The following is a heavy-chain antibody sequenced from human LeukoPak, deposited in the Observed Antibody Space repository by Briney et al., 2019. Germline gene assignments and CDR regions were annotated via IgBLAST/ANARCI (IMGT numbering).Heavy chain of an antibody. J-gene: IGHJ6*03. D-gene: IGHD4-17*01. Sequence: SETLSLTCAVYSGSFSGYYWSWIRQPPGKGLEWIGEINHSGSTNYNPSLKSRVTISVDTSKNQFSLKLSSVTAADTAVYYCARPIGESYYYYMDVWGKGTTVTVSS. CDR3: ARPIGESYYYYMDV. CDR2: INHSGST. V-gene: IGHV4-34*01. CDR1: SGSFSGYY.